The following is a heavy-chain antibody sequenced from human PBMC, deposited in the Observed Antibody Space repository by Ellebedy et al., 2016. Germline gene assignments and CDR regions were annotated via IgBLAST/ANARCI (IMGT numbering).Heavy chain of an antibody. CDR1: GFSFSKYW. J-gene: IGHJ3*02. D-gene: IGHD3-16*01. CDR3: VRGFSNSWGNAFHI. V-gene: IGHV3-74*01. Sequence: GESLKISXAASGFSFSKYWMHWVRQAPGKGLVWVAHMSHEGSSISYADSVKGRFTISRDNAQNTLHLDLRSLTVEDTALYYCVRGFSNSWGNAFHIWGQGTMVTVPS. CDR2: MSHEGSSI.